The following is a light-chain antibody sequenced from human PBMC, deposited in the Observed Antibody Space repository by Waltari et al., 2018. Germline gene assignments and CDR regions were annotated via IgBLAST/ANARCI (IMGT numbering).Light chain of an antibody. CDR2: DAS. V-gene: IGKV1-5*01. CDR3: QQYSGYSGI. Sequence: DIQMTQSPSTLSASVGERVTITCRASQGIIRWLAWYQQKPGKPPKVLIYDASSLESGVPSRFSGSGSETEFTLVISNLQPDDVATYYCQQYSGYSGIFGGGTKVEIK. J-gene: IGKJ4*01. CDR1: QGIIRW.